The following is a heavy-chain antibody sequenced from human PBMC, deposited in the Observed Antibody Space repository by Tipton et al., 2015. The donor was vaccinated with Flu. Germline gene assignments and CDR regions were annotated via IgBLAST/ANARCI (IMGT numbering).Heavy chain of an antibody. Sequence: TLSLTCTVSGGSISSGSYYWIWIRQPAGKGLEWIGRIYTSGSTNYNPSLKSRVTISVDTSKNQFSLKLSSVTAADTAVYYCARDRVGDYSGFDPWGQGTLVTVSS. V-gene: IGHV4-61*02. D-gene: IGHD4-17*01. J-gene: IGHJ5*02. CDR2: IYTSGST. CDR1: GGSISSGSYY. CDR3: ARDRVGDYSGFDP.